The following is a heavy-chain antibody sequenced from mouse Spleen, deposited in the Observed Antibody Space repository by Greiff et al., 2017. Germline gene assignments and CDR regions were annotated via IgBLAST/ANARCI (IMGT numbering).Heavy chain of an antibody. Sequence: EVKVVESEGGLVQPGSSMKLSCTASGFTFSDYYMAWVRQVPEKGLEWVANINYDGSSTYYLDSLKSRFIISRDNAKNILYLQMSSLKSEDTATYYCAREGNWYFDVWGAGTTVTVSS. CDR2: INYDGSST. CDR1: GFTFSDYY. V-gene: IGHV5-16*01. CDR3: AREGNWYFDV. J-gene: IGHJ1*01.